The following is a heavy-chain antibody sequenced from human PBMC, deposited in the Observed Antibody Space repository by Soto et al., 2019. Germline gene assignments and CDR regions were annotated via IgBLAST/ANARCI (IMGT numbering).Heavy chain of an antibody. D-gene: IGHD6-6*01. CDR1: GGSISSGGYY. CDR3: ARGSFSSSSSWFDP. CDR2: IYYSGRT. V-gene: IGHV4-31*03. Sequence: SETLSLTCTVSGGSISSGGYYWSWIRQHPGKGLEWIGYIYYSGRTYYNPSLHSRVSIAVHTTENQFSLKLTSVTAADTSVYYCARGSFSSSSSWFDPWGRGTLVTVSS. J-gene: IGHJ5*02.